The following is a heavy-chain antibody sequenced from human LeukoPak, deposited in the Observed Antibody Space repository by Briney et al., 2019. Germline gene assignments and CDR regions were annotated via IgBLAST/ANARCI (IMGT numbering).Heavy chain of an antibody. Sequence: GGSLRLSCAASGFTFSSYSMNWVRQAPGKGLEWVSYISSSSSTIYYADSVKGRFTISRDNAKNSLYLQMNSLRAEDTAVYYCARGKGVVKFSSWYFDLWGRGTLVTVSS. V-gene: IGHV3-48*01. D-gene: IGHD4-23*01. CDR3: ARGKGVVKFSSWYFDL. CDR2: ISSSSSTI. CDR1: GFTFSSYS. J-gene: IGHJ2*01.